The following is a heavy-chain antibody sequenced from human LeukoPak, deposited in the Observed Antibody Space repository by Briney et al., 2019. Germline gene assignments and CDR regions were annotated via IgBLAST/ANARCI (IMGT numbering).Heavy chain of an antibody. J-gene: IGHJ3*02. CDR2: IIPIFGTA. V-gene: IGHV1-69*01. Sequence: SVKVSCMASGGTFSSYAISWVRQAPGQGLGWMGGIIPIFGTANYAQKFQGRVTITADESTSTAYMELSSLRSEDTAVYYCARVMEYSGSYPPDAFDIWGQGTMVTVSS. D-gene: IGHD1-26*01. CDR3: ARVMEYSGSYPPDAFDI. CDR1: GGTFSSYA.